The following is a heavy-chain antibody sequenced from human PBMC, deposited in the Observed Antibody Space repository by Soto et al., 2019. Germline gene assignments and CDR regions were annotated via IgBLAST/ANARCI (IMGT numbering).Heavy chain of an antibody. D-gene: IGHD3-22*01. V-gene: IGHV4-30-2*01. CDR2: IYHSGST. Sequence: QLQLQESGSGLVKPSQTLSLTCAVSGGSISSGGYSWSWIRQPPGKGLEWIGYIYHSGSTYYNPSLKSRVTISVDRTKNQFSLKLSSVTAADTAVYYCARWTPYYYDSSGYLPGAFDIWGQGTMVTVSS. J-gene: IGHJ3*02. CDR3: ARWTPYYYDSSGYLPGAFDI. CDR1: GGSISSGGYS.